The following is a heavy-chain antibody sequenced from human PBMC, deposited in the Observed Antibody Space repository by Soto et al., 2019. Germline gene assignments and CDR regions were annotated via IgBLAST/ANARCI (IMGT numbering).Heavy chain of an antibody. CDR3: ARGPDIVVVPAAIGDWYFDL. Sequence: QVQLVQSGAEVKKPGSSVKVSCKASGGTFSSYAISWVRQAPGQGLEWMGGIIPIFGTANYAQKFQGRVTITADEFTSTAYMELSSLRSEDTAVYYCARGPDIVVVPAAIGDWYFDLWGRGTLVTVSS. D-gene: IGHD2-2*02. V-gene: IGHV1-69*01. CDR1: GGTFSSYA. J-gene: IGHJ2*01. CDR2: IIPIFGTA.